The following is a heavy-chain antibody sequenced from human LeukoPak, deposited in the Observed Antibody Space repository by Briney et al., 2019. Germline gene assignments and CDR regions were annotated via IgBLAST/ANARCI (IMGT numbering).Heavy chain of an antibody. CDR1: GYSFTDYY. CDR2: INTESGRT. J-gene: IGHJ5*02. D-gene: IGHD3-3*01. V-gene: IGHV1-2*02. CDR3: ARADFIDAGPYLIGP. Sequence: ASVKVSCKTSGYSFTDYYIHWVRQAPGQGLEWMGWINTESGRTSSARKFQGRVTTTRDPSITTVYMDMAWLTSDDTAIYFCARADFIDAGPYLIGPWGQGTLVTVSS.